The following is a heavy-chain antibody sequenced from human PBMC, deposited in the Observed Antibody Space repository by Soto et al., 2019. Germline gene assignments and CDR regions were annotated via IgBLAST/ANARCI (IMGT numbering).Heavy chain of an antibody. Sequence: QVHLVQSGAEVKKPGASVKVSCKGSGYIFTTYGITWVRQAPGQGLEWMGWISAHNGNTNYAQKLQGRVTVTRDTPTSTAYMELRNLRSDDTAVYYCARGRYGDYWGQGDLVTVSS. CDR2: ISAHNGNT. V-gene: IGHV1-18*01. J-gene: IGHJ4*02. CDR1: GYIFTTYG. CDR3: ARGRYGDY. D-gene: IGHD1-1*01.